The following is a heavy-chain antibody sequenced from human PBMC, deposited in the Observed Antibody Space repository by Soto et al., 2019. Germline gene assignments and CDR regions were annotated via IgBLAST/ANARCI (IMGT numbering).Heavy chain of an antibody. CDR3: VRRVSGNYDY. CDR2: ISSNGGTT. CDR1: GFTFSSYD. J-gene: IGHJ4*02. D-gene: IGHD1-7*01. V-gene: IGHV3-64*01. Sequence: EVQLAESGGGMVQPGGSLRLSCVASGFTFSSYDMHWVRQAPGKGLEYASSISSNGGTTYYGNSVKGRFTISRDNSKNTLYLQMGSLRAEDMAVYYCVRRVSGNYDYWGQGTLVTVSS.